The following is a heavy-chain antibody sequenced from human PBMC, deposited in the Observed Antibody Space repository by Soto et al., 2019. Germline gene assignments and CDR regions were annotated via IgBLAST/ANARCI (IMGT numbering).Heavy chain of an antibody. CDR3: ALFSQYSSGYYFRPFFDY. J-gene: IGHJ4*02. V-gene: IGHV1-24*01. CDR2: FDPEDGET. CDR1: GYTLTELS. Sequence: ASVKVSCKVSGYTLTELSMHWVRQAPGKGLEWMGGFDPEDGETIYAQKFQGRVTMTEDTSTDTAYMELSSLRSEDTAVYYCALFSQYSSGYYFRPFFDYWGQGTLVTVS. D-gene: IGHD3-22*01.